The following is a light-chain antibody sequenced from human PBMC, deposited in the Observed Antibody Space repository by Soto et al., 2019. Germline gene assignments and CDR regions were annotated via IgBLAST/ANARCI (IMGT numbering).Light chain of an antibody. CDR1: QDISNY. J-gene: IGKJ4*01. CDR3: QQYDNLPLT. Sequence: DIQMTQSPSSLSASVGDRVTITCQASQDISNYLNWYQQKPGKAPKLLIYDASNLETGVPSRFSGSGSGTDFTIAISSLQHEDIATYYCQQYDNLPLTFGGGTKVAIK. CDR2: DAS. V-gene: IGKV1-33*01.